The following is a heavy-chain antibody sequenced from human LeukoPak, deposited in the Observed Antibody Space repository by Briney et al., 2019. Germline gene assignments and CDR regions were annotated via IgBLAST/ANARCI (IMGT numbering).Heavy chain of an antibody. D-gene: IGHD6-13*01. CDR2: IHYSGST. J-gene: IGHJ5*02. CDR3: ARHGADSIAAAGTVWFDP. Sequence: KTSETLSLTCTVSGGSISSSSYYWSWIRQPPGKGLEWIGYIHYSGSTNYNPSLKSRVTISVDTSKNQFSLKLSSVTAADTAVYYCARHGADSIAAAGTVWFDPWGQGTLVTVSS. V-gene: IGHV4-61*05. CDR1: GGSISSSSYY.